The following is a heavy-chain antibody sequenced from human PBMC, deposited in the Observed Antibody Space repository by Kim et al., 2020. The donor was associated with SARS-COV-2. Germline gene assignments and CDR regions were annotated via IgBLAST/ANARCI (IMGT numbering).Heavy chain of an antibody. J-gene: IGHJ6*02. CDR2: INSDESRI. CDR1: GFMFSRYR. Sequence: WGSLRLSCGASGFMFSRYRMHWVRQAPGKGLVWVARINSDESRISYADSVKGRFTISRDNAKNTLYLQMNSLRADDTAVYYCTRVREIKIGRQLVPTSGMDVWGQGTTATVSS. CDR3: TRVREIKIGRQLVPTSGMDV. D-gene: IGHD2-15*01. V-gene: IGHV3-74*01.